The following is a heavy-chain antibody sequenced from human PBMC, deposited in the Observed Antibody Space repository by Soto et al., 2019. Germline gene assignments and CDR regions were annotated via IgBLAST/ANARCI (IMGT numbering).Heavy chain of an antibody. J-gene: IGHJ4*02. V-gene: IGHV4-59*12. CDR3: AREATVGVYFDY. CDR2: IYYTGST. D-gene: IGHD4-17*01. Sequence: ASETLSLTCTVSGGSISSYYWSWIRQPPGKGLEWIGYIYYTGSTNYNPSLKSRVTISVDTSKNQFSLNLSFVTAADTAVYYCAREATVGVYFDYWGQGTLVTVSS. CDR1: GGSISSYY.